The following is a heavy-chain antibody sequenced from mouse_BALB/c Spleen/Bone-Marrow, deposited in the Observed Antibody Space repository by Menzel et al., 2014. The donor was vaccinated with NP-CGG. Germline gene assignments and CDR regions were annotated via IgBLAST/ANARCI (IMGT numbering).Heavy chain of an antibody. V-gene: IGHV1-84*02. CDR1: GYTFTGYY. J-gene: IGHJ4*01. Sequence: QVQLQQSGPELVKPGASVKISCKASGYTFTGYYINWVKQKPGQGLEWIGWIYPGSGSTKYNEKFKGKATLAVDTSSSTAYMQLSSLTSEDTAVYFCANLGRYAMDYWGQGTSVTVSS. CDR2: IYPGSGST. CDR3: ANLGRYAMDY. D-gene: IGHD3-1*01.